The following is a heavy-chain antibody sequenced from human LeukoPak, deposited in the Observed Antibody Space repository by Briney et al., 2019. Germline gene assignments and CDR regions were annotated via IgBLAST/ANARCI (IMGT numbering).Heavy chain of an antibody. CDR1: GYTFTSYD. CDR2: MNPNSGNT. CDR3: ARAGSSSSWFPYYCYYGMDV. V-gene: IGHV1-8*01. Sequence: GASVKVSCKASGYTFTSYDINWVRQATGQGLEWMGWMNPNSGNTGYAQKFQGRVTMTRNTSISTAYMELSSLRSEDTAVYYCARAGSSSSWFPYYCYYGMDVWGQGTTVTVSS. D-gene: IGHD6-13*01. J-gene: IGHJ6*02.